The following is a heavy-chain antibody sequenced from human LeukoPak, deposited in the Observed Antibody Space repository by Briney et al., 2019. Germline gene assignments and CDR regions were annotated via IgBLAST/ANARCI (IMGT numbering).Heavy chain of an antibody. J-gene: IGHJ5*02. Sequence: PSETLSLTCAVYGGSFSGYYWSWIRQPPGKGPEWIGEINHSGSTNYSPSLKSRVTISVDKSKNQFSLKLSSVTAADTAVYYCARVGGMATIISWGQGTLVTVSS. D-gene: IGHD5-24*01. CDR3: ARVGGMATIIS. CDR1: GGSFSGYY. CDR2: INHSGST. V-gene: IGHV4-34*01.